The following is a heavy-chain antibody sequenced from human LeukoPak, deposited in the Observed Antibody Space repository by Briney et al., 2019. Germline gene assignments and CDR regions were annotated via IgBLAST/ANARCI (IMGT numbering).Heavy chain of an antibody. V-gene: IGHV3-74*01. CDR3: ARGLVPGFLDY. CDR2: INSDGSIT. Sequence: AGGSLRLSCAASGFTFSNYWMHWVRQAPGKGLVWVSRINSDGSITNYADSVKGRFTVSRDNAKNTLYLQMNSLGAEDTAVYYCARGLVPGFLDYWGQGTPVTVSS. D-gene: IGHD4-11*01. J-gene: IGHJ4*02. CDR1: GFTFSNYW.